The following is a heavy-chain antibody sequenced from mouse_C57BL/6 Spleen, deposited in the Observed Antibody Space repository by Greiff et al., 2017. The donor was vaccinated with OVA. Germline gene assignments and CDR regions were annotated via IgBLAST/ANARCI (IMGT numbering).Heavy chain of an antibody. J-gene: IGHJ4*01. V-gene: IGHV1-18*01. Sequence: VQLQQSGPELVKPGASVKIPCKASGYTFTDYNMDWVKQSHGKSLEWIGDINPNNGGTIYNQKFKGKATLTVDKSSSTAYMELRSLTSEDTAVYYCARWDGKYYAMDYWGQGTSVTVSS. CDR1: GYTFTDYN. CDR3: ARWDGKYYAMDY. D-gene: IGHD2-1*01. CDR2: INPNNGGT.